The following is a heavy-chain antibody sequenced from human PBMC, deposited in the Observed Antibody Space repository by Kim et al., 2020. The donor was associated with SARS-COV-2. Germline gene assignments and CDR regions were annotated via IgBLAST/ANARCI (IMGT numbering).Heavy chain of an antibody. CDR1: GGSISSSSYY. D-gene: IGHD1-1*01. Sequence: SETLSLTCTVSGGSISSSSYYWGWIRQPPGKGLEWIGSIYYSGSTYYNPSLKSRVTISVDTSKNQFSLKLSSVTAADTAVYYCARRPVGGYRNWKSNWFDPWGQGTLVTVSS. V-gene: IGHV4-39*01. J-gene: IGHJ5*02. CDR3: ARRPVGGYRNWKSNWFDP. CDR2: IYYSGST.